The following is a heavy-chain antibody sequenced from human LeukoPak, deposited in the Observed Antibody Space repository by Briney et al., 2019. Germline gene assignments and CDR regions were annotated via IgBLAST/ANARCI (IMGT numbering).Heavy chain of an antibody. Sequence: ASVKVSCKASGYTFTFYYIHWLRQAPGQGLEWMGWINPNGGGTNFAQQFQGRVTMTRDTSISTAYMDLSSLRSDDTALYYCAGGITGTHFWGQGTLVTVSS. V-gene: IGHV1-2*02. CDR2: INPNGGGT. CDR1: GYTFTFYY. J-gene: IGHJ4*02. D-gene: IGHD1-14*01. CDR3: AGGITGTHF.